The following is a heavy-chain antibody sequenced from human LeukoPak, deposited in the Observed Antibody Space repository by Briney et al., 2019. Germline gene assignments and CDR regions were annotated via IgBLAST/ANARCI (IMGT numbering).Heavy chain of an antibody. CDR3: ARYVWGSYPTFEDY. D-gene: IGHD3-16*02. CDR2: IYYSGST. V-gene: IGHV4-59*01. J-gene: IGHJ4*02. Sequence: PSETLSLTCTVSGGSISSYYWSWNRQPPGKGLEWIGYIYYSGSTNYNPSLKSRVTISVDTSKNQFSLKLSSVTAADTAVYYCARYVWGSYPTFEDYWGQGTLVTVSS. CDR1: GGSISSYY.